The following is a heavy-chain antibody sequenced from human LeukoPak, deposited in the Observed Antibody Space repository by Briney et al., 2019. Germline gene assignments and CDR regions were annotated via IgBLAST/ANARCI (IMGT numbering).Heavy chain of an antibody. CDR3: ARPMTRRNNWFDP. J-gene: IGHJ5*02. Sequence: ASVKVSCKASGYTFTSYDINRVRQATGQGLEWMGWMNPNSGNTGYAQKFQGRVTMTRSTSISTAYMELSSLRSEDTAVYYCARPMTRRNNWFDPWGQGTLVTVSS. CDR1: GYTFTSYD. D-gene: IGHD3-22*01. CDR2: MNPNSGNT. V-gene: IGHV1-8*01.